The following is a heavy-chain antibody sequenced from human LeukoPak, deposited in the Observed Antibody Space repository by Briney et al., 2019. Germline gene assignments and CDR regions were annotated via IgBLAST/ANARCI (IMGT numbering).Heavy chain of an antibody. CDR3: ARTPPRYCSGGSCYSPGIDYYYYYYMDV. J-gene: IGHJ6*03. D-gene: IGHD2-15*01. V-gene: IGHV5-51*01. CDR1: GYSFTSYW. CDR2: IYPGDSDT. Sequence: GESLKISCKGSGYSFTSYWIGWVRQMPGKGLEWMGIIYPGDSDTRYSPSFQGQVTISADKSISTAYLQWSSLKASDTAMYYCARTPPRYCSGGSCYSPGIDYYYYYYMDVWGKGTTVTVSS.